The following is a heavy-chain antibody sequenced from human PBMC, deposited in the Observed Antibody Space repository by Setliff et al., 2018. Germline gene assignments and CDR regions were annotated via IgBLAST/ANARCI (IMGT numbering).Heavy chain of an antibody. CDR3: ASVRDLELFDY. J-gene: IGHJ4*02. CDR2: IYHSGST. CDR1: GYSISSGYY. Sequence: SETLSLTCAVSGYSISSGYYWGWIRQPPGKGLEWIGSIYHSGSTYYNPSLKSRVTISVDTSKNQFSLKLSSVTAADTAVYYCASVRDLELFDYWGEETLVTVSS. D-gene: IGHD1-7*01. V-gene: IGHV4-38-2*01.